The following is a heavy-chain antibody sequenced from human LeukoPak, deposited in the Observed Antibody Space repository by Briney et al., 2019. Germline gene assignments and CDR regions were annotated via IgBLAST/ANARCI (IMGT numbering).Heavy chain of an antibody. CDR1: GYTCTGYY. Sequence: ASAKVSCKASGYTCTGYYMHWVRQATGQWLEWMGRINPNSGGTNYAQKFQGRVTMTRDTSISTAYMELSRLRSDDTAVYYCARGLYYYGMDVWGQGTTVTVSS. V-gene: IGHV1-2*06. CDR2: INPNSGGT. CDR3: ARGLYYYGMDV. J-gene: IGHJ6*02.